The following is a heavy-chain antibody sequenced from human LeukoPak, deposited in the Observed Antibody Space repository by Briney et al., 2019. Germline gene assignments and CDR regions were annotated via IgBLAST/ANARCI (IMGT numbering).Heavy chain of an antibody. V-gene: IGHV3-7*03. J-gene: IGHJ6*02. D-gene: IGHD3-10*01. Sequence: GGSLRLSCAASGFTFSSYWMSWVRQAPGKGLEWVANIKQDGSEKYYVDSVKGRFTISRDNAKNSLYLQMNSLRAEDTALYYCAKDTSYYYGSGSYPGMDVWGQGTTVTVSS. CDR1: GFTFSSYW. CDR2: IKQDGSEK. CDR3: AKDTSYYYGSGSYPGMDV.